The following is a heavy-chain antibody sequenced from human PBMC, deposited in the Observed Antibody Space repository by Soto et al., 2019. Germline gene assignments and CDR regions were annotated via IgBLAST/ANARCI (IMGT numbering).Heavy chain of an antibody. Sequence: PGRSLRLSCAASGFTFSDYSMNWVRQAPGKGLEWVSYISRSGSDIYYADSVKGRFTISRDNAKNSLFLQMNSLRAEDTAVYYCATVGYCSSTSCQTRYYYYGMDVWGQGTTVTVSS. V-gene: IGHV3-11*01. CDR1: GFTFSDYS. D-gene: IGHD2-2*03. CDR3: ATVGYCSSTSCQTRYYYYGMDV. J-gene: IGHJ6*02. CDR2: ISRSGSDI.